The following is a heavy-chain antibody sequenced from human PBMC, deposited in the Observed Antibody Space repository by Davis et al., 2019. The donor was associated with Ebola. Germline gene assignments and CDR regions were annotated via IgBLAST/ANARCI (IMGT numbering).Heavy chain of an antibody. J-gene: IGHJ4*02. CDR3: ARDPDEYYFDY. Sequence: ASVKVSCKASGYTFTSYDLSWVRRATGQGLEWMGWITPNSGYTGSAQKFQGRVTMTRDTSTSSVYLELSSLRSEDTAVYYCARDPDEYYFDYWGQGTLVTVSS. V-gene: IGHV1-8*01. CDR2: ITPNSGYT. CDR1: GYTFTSYD.